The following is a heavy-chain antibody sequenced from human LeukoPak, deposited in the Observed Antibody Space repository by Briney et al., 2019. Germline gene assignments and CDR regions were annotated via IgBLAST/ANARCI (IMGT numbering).Heavy chain of an antibody. Sequence: SETLSLTCAVYGGSFSGYCWSWIRQPPGKGLEGIGEINHSGSTDYNPSLKSRVTISVDTSKNQFSLKLRSVTAADTSVYYCATLRSGSTSNAFDIWGQGTMVTVSS. CDR2: INHSGST. V-gene: IGHV4-34*01. CDR3: ATLRSGSTSNAFDI. J-gene: IGHJ3*02. CDR1: GGSFSGYC. D-gene: IGHD3-22*01.